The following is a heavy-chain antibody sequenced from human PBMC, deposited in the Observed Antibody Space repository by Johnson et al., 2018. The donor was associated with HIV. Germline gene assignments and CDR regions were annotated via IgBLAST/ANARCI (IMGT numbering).Heavy chain of an antibody. CDR2: IGTAGDT. J-gene: IGHJ3*02. Sequence: VQLVESGGGVVRPGGSLRLSCAASGFTFDDYGMSWVRQAPGKGLEWVSGIGTAGDTYYPGSVKGRFTISRENAKNSLYLQMNSLKADDTAIYYCAKDEEGYSSAWSAGTAFDIWGQGTMVTVSS. CDR3: AKDEEGYSSAWSAGTAFDI. V-gene: IGHV3-20*04. CDR1: GFTFDDYG. D-gene: IGHD6-13*01.